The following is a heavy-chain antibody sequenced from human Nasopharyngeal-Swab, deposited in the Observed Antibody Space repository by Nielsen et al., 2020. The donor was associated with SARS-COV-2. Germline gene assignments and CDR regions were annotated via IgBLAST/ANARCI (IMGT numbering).Heavy chain of an antibody. J-gene: IGHJ4*02. Sequence: GGSLRLSCAASGFTFSSYEMNWVRQAPGKGLGWVSYISSSGSTIYYGDSVKGRFTISRDNAKKSLYLQMNSLRAEDTAVYYCARGRARIVGATDFDYWGQGTLVTVSS. CDR1: GFTFSSYE. CDR2: ISSSGSTI. V-gene: IGHV3-48*03. CDR3: ARGRARIVGATDFDY. D-gene: IGHD1-26*01.